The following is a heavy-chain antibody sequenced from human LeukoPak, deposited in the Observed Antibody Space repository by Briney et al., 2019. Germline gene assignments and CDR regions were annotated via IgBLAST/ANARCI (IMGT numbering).Heavy chain of an antibody. CDR1: GYTFTGYY. CDR2: INPNSGGT. V-gene: IGHV1-2*02. Sequence: ASVKVSCKASGYTFTGYYMHWVRQAPGQGLEWMGWINPNSGGTNYAQKFQGRVTMTRDTSISTAYMELSSLRSEDTAVYYCAREFGLAHWAYWGQGTLVTVSS. CDR3: AREFGLAHWAY. J-gene: IGHJ4*02. D-gene: IGHD3/OR15-3a*01.